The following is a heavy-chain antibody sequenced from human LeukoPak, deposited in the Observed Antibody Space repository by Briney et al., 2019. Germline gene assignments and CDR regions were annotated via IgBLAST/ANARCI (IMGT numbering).Heavy chain of an antibody. CDR2: IYYSGST. V-gene: IGHV4-59*01. CDR3: ARVLANPTHRGWFDP. D-gene: IGHD1-14*01. J-gene: IGHJ5*02. CDR1: GGSISSYY. Sequence: PSETLSLTCTVSGGSISSYYWSRIRQPPGKGLEWIGYIYYSGSTNYNPSLKSRVTISVDTSKNQFSLKLSSVTAADTAVYYCARVLANPTHRGWFDPWGQGTLVTVSS.